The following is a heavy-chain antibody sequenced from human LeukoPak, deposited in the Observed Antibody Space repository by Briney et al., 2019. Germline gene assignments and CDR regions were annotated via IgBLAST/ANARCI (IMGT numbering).Heavy chain of an antibody. V-gene: IGHV4-59*08. D-gene: IGHD3-10*01. CDR1: GDSISSYY. CDR3: ARHYPYGAGSYSPFYFDY. Sequence: NASKTLSLTCTVSGDSISSYYWSWIRQPPGKGLEWIGYIYYSGSTNYNPSLKSRVTTSVDTSKNQFSLKLSSVTAADTGVYYCARHYPYGAGSYSPFYFDYWGQGTLVTVSS. J-gene: IGHJ4*02. CDR2: IYYSGST.